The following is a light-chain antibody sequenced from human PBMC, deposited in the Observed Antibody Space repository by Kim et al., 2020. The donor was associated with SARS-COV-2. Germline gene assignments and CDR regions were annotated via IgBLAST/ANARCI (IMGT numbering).Light chain of an antibody. CDR1: SSNIGSNY. CDR2: RNN. CDR3: AAWDDSLSGYV. J-gene: IGLJ1*01. Sequence: ELTQPPSASGTPGQRVTISCSGSSSNIGSNYVYWYQQLPGTAPKLLIYRNNQRPSGVPDRFSGSKSGTSASLAISGHRSEDEADYYCAAWDDSLSGYVFGAGTKVTVL. V-gene: IGLV1-47*01.